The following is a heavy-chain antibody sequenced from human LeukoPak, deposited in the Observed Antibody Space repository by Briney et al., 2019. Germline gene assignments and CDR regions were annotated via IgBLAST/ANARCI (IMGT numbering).Heavy chain of an antibody. J-gene: IGHJ4*02. Sequence: PGVSLRLSCAASGFTFSSYWMHWVRQVPGRGLVWVSRINTDGSTTSYADSVKGRFTIFRDNAQNTLYLQMNSLRVEGTGVYYCTMDLTGPFDDWGQGTLVTVSS. D-gene: IGHD3-9*01. V-gene: IGHV3-74*01. CDR2: INTDGSTT. CDR3: TMDLTGPFDD. CDR1: GFTFSSYW.